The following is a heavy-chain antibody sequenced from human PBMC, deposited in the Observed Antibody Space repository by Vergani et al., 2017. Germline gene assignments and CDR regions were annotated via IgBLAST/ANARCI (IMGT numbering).Heavy chain of an antibody. D-gene: IGHD6-13*01. J-gene: IGHJ5*02. V-gene: IGHV3-30-3*01. CDR3: ARDAAKVRGKQQLVRGNWFDP. Sequence: QVQLVQSGAEVKKPGSSVKVSCKASGGTFSSYAMHWVRQAPGKGLEWVAVISYDGSNKYYADSVKGRFTISRDNSKNTLYLQMNSLRAEDTAVYYCARDAAKVRGKQQLVRGNWFDPWGQGTLVTVSS. CDR2: ISYDGSNK. CDR1: GGTFSSYA.